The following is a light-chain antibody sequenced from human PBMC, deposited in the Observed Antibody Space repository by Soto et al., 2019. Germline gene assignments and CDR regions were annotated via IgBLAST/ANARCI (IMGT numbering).Light chain of an antibody. CDR2: DVT. Sequence: QYALTQPASVSGAPGEAITISCTGNSSDVVGYNYVSWYQHHPGKAPKLIIYDVTNRPSGVSNPFSGSKSGNTASLTISGLQPEDEADYYCSSYTTSNTRQIVFGTGTKVTVL. J-gene: IGLJ1*01. CDR3: SSYTTSNTRQIV. CDR1: SSDVVGYNY. V-gene: IGLV2-14*03.